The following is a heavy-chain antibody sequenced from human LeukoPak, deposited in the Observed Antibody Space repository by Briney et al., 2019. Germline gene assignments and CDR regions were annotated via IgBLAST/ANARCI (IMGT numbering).Heavy chain of an antibody. Sequence: GGSLRLSCAASGFTFSSCWMNWVRQAPGKGLEWVSYISSSGSTIYYADSVKGRFAISRDNAKNSLYLQMNSLRAEDTAVYYCAELGITMIGGVWGKGTTVTISS. V-gene: IGHV3-48*04. D-gene: IGHD3-10*02. CDR1: GFTFSSCW. CDR3: AELGITMIGGV. CDR2: ISSSGSTI. J-gene: IGHJ6*04.